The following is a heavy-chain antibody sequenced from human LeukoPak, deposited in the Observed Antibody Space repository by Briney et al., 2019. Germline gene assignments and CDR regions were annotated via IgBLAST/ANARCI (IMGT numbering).Heavy chain of an antibody. CDR1: GFTFRSYG. V-gene: IGHV3-30*18. D-gene: IGHD3-22*01. CDR3: AKDQYYYDSSGYLFDY. CDR2: ISYDGSNK. Sequence: GRSLRLSCAASGFTFRSYGMHWVRQAPGKGLEWVAIISYDGSNKYYADSVKGRFTISRDNSKNTLYLQMNSLRTEDTAVYFCAKDQYYYDSSGYLFDYWGQETLVTVSS. J-gene: IGHJ4*02.